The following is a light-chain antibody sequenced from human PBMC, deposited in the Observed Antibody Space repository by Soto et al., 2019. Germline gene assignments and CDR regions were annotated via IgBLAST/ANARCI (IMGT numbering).Light chain of an antibody. CDR1: QSVSSAS. Sequence: EIVMTQSPATLYVSPGERATLSCRASQSVSSASLAWYQQKPGQAPRLLIYGASSRATGIPDRFSGSGSGTDFTLTISRLEPEDFAVYYCQQYGSSPWTFGQGTKVDIK. J-gene: IGKJ1*01. CDR3: QQYGSSPWT. V-gene: IGKV3-20*01. CDR2: GAS.